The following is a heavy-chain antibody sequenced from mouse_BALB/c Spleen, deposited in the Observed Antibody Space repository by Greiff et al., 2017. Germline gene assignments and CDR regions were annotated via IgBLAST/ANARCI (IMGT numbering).Heavy chain of an antibody. CDR2: ISSGGSYT. V-gene: IGHV5-9-4*01. CDR1: GFTFSSYA. J-gene: IGHJ2*01. Sequence: EVKVVESGGGLVKPGGSLKLSCAASGFTFSSYAMSWVRQSPEKRLEWVAEISSGGSYTYYPDTVTGRFTISRDNAKNTLYLEMSSLRSEDTAMYYCARGAGTADYWGQGTTLTVSS. D-gene: IGHD4-1*01. CDR3: ARGAGTADY.